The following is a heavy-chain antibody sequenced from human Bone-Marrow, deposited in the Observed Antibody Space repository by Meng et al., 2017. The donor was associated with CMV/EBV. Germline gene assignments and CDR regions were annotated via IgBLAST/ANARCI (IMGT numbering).Heavy chain of an antibody. CDR3: ARMYYDTSGNYYFDY. V-gene: IGHV4-59*13. CDR1: GGSISSYY. D-gene: IGHD3-22*01. CDR2: IYYNGST. Sequence: SETLSLTCTVSGGSISSYYWSWIRQPPGKGLEWIGYIYYNGSTNYNPSLKSRVTISVDTSKNQFSLKVSSVTAADTAVYYCARMYYDTSGNYYFDYWGQGSPVTVSS. J-gene: IGHJ4*02.